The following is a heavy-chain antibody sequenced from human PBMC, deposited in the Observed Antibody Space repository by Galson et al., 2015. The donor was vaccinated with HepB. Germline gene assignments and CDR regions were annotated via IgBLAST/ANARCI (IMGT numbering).Heavy chain of an antibody. CDR1: GYTFTTYS. D-gene: IGHD3-10*01. V-gene: IGHV1-18*04. CDR2: ISASNSNT. Sequence: SVKVSCKASGYTFTTYSIAWVRQAPGQGLEWMGWISASNSNTKSALKFQGRVTLTTDTSTSTAYMELRSLRSDDTAVYFCARTSLWFGALYFDYWGQGTLVTVSS. CDR3: ARTSLWFGALYFDY. J-gene: IGHJ4*02.